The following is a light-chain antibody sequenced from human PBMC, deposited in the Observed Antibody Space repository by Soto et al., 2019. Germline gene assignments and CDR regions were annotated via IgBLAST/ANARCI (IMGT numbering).Light chain of an antibody. CDR1: QSVSSSY. Sequence: EIVLTQSPGTLSLSPGERATLSCRASQSVSSSYLAWYQQKPGQAPRLLIYGASSRATGIPDRFSGSGSGTDFTLTISRLGPEDFAVYYCLEYPGYTFGQGTKLEIK. CDR2: GAS. CDR3: LEYPGYT. V-gene: IGKV3-20*01. J-gene: IGKJ2*01.